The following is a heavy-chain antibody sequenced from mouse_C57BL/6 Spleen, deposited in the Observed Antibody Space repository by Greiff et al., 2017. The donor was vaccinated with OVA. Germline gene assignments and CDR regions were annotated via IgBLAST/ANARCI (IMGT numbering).Heavy chain of an antibody. D-gene: IGHD1-1*01. CDR3: ARKGSSFYWYFDG. J-gene: IGHJ1*03. Sequence: QVQLQQPGAELVKPGASVKLSCKASGYTFTSYWMQWVKQRPGQGLEWIGEIDPSDSYTNSNQKFKGKATLTVDTSSSTAYMQLSSLTSEDSAVFYCARKGSSFYWYFDGWGTGTTVTVSS. CDR1: GYTFTSYW. CDR2: IDPSDSYT. V-gene: IGHV1-50*01.